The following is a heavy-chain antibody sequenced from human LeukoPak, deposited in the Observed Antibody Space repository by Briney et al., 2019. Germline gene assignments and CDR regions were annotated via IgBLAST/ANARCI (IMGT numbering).Heavy chain of an antibody. Sequence: SETLSLTCTVSGGSISSSTYYWGWIRQPPGEGLEWIGSIYYSGSTYYNPSLKSRVTISVDTSKNQFALKLRSVTAADTAVYFCARNLSGAANLWGQGTLVTVSS. CDR2: IYYSGST. J-gene: IGHJ4*02. CDR1: GGSISSSTYY. V-gene: IGHV4-39*06. D-gene: IGHD6-13*01. CDR3: ARNLSGAANL.